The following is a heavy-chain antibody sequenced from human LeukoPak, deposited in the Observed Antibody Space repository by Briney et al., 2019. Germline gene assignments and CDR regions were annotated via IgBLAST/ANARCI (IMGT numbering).Heavy chain of an antibody. Sequence: GGSLRLSCAASGFTFSSYAMSWVRQAPGKGLEWVSAISGSGGSTYYADSVKGRFTISRDNAKNSLYLQMNSLRAEDTAVYYCARATNYYDSSGYYSVSFFYWGQGALVTVSS. J-gene: IGHJ4*02. CDR1: GFTFSSYA. CDR3: ARATNYYDSSGYYSVSFFY. D-gene: IGHD3-22*01. CDR2: ISGSGGST. V-gene: IGHV3-23*01.